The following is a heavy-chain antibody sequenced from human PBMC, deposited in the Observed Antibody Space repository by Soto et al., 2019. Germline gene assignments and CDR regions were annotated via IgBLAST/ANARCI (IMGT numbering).Heavy chain of an antibody. CDR2: SGST. CDR1: GGYVSSYY. V-gene: IGHV4-59*02. CDR3: ARLSAGWLDL. J-gene: IGHJ5*02. Sequence: QVQLQESGPGLVKPWETLSLTCTVSGGYVSSYYWSWIRQPPGKGLEWIGYSGSTNYNPSLKSRVTISVDTSKNQFSLNLSSVTAADTAVYYCARLSAGWLDLWGQGTLVTVAS. D-gene: IGHD6-13*01.